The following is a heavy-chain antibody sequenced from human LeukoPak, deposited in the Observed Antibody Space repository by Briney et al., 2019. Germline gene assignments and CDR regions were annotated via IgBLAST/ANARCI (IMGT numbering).Heavy chain of an antibody. V-gene: IGHV3-7*01. CDR2: IKPDGSAA. D-gene: IGHD6-19*01. CDR3: ATHSDWRFDF. CDR1: GFTFSMYW. J-gene: IGHJ4*02. Sequence: PGGSLRLSCTDSGFTFSMYWMSWVRQAPGKGLEWLASIKPDGSAAIYVDSMKGRFTISRDNAKNPLYLQMNSLTVEDTAVYYCATHSDWRFDFWGQGTLVTVSS.